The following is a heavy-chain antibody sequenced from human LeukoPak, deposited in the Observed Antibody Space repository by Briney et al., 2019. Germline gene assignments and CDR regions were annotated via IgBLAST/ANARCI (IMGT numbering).Heavy chain of an antibody. V-gene: IGHV3-11*05. CDR3: ARVMLWFGELFDY. Sequence: GGSLRLSCAASGFTFSDYYMSWIRQAPGKGLEWVSYISSSSSYTNYADSVKGRFTISRDNAKISLYLQMNSLRAEDTAVYYCARVMLWFGELFDYWGQGTLVTVSS. CDR1: GFTFSDYY. CDR2: ISSSSSYT. D-gene: IGHD3-10*01. J-gene: IGHJ4*02.